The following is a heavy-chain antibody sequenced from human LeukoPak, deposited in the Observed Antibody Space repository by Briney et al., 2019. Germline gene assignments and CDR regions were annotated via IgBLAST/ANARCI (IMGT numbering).Heavy chain of an antibody. CDR1: GFTFSNYA. D-gene: IGHD3-3*01. V-gene: IGHV3-21*01. J-gene: IGHJ4*02. CDR2: ISSSGTYL. Sequence: GGSLRLSCAASGFTFSNYAMHWVRQAPGKGLEWVSSISSSGTYLYYADSVKGRFTISRDNARDSLYLQMNSLRVEDTAVYFCARGLFGVINPTDYWGQGTLVTVSS. CDR3: ARGLFGVINPTDY.